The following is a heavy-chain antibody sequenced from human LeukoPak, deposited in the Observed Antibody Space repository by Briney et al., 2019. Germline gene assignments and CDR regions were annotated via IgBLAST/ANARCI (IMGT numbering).Heavy chain of an antibody. Sequence: SETLSLTCTAFGGSISSYYWSWIRQPPGKGLEWIGYIYYSGSTNYNPSLRSRVTISVDTSKNQFSLKLSSVTAADTAVYYCARHALPGSGYLDYWGQGTLVTVSS. J-gene: IGHJ4*02. CDR3: ARHALPGSGYLDY. V-gene: IGHV4-59*08. CDR1: GGSISSYY. CDR2: IYYSGST. D-gene: IGHD2-15*01.